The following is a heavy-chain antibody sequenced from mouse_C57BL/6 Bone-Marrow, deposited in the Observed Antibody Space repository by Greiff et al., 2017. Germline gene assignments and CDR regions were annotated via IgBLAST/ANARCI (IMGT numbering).Heavy chain of an antibody. CDR1: GYTFTSYG. CDR3: ARLLRYFDH. Sequence: VQLQQSGAELARPGASVKLSCKASGYTFTSYGISWVKQRTGQGLEWIGEISPRSGNTYYNEKFKGKATLTADKSSSTAYMELRILTSEDSAVYFCARLLRYFDHWGQGTTLTVSS. CDR2: ISPRSGNT. V-gene: IGHV1-81*01. J-gene: IGHJ2*01. D-gene: IGHD1-1*01.